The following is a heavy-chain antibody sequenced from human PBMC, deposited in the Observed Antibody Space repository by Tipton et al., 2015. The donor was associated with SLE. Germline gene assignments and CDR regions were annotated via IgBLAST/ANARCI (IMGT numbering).Heavy chain of an antibody. V-gene: IGHV4-59*01. CDR3: ARDLFGKDFDL. J-gene: IGHJ2*01. Sequence: LRLSCTVSGGSISRYYWSWIRQPPGKGLKWIGYIYYSGSTNYNPSLKSRVTISVDTSKNQFSLKLSSVTAADTAVYYCARDLFGKDFDLWGRGTLVTVSS. D-gene: IGHD3-3*01. CDR2: IYYSGST. CDR1: GGSISRYY.